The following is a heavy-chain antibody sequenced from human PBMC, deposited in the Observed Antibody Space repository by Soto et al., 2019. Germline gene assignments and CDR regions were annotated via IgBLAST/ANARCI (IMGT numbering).Heavy chain of an antibody. Sequence: QVQLQESGPGLVKPSETLSLTCTVSGGSVTSGSYYWSWIRQPPGKGLEWIGYIYNSGSTNYNPSLKSRVTTSVDTSKNQFSLKVNSVTAADTAMYYCAREDFYNGMDVWGQGTTGAVSS. CDR3: AREDFYNGMDV. V-gene: IGHV4-61*01. J-gene: IGHJ6*02. CDR2: IYNSGST. CDR1: GGSVTSGSYY.